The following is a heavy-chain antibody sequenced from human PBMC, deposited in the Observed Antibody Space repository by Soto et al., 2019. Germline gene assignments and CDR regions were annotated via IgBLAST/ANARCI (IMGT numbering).Heavy chain of an antibody. D-gene: IGHD1-26*01. CDR3: AKGYGSRTGDHLRDYYYYYMDV. CDR2: ISGSGGST. V-gene: IGHV3-23*01. J-gene: IGHJ6*03. CDR1: GFTFSSYA. Sequence: GGSLRLSCAASGFTFSSYAMSWVRQAPGKGLEWVSAISGSGGSTYYADSVKGRFTISRDNSKNTLYLQMNSLRAEDTAVYYCAKGYGSRTGDHLRDYYYYYMDVWGKGTTVTVSS.